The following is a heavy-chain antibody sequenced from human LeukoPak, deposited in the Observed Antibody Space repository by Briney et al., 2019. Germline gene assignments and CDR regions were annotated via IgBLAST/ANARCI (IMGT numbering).Heavy chain of an antibody. V-gene: IGHV3-66*02. J-gene: IGHJ3*01. Sequence: GGSLRLSCAASGFTVSGNYISWVRQAPGKGLEWVSLIYSGGDTYYADSVKGRFTISRDNSQNTLYLQMNNLRPDDTAVYYCATRYCSGTSCFRGAFDVWGQGTMVTVSS. CDR2: IYSGGDT. D-gene: IGHD2-2*01. CDR1: GFTVSGNY. CDR3: ATRYCSGTSCFRGAFDV.